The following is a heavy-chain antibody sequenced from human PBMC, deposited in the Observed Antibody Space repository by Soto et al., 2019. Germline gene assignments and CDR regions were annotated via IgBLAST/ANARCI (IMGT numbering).Heavy chain of an antibody. D-gene: IGHD2-2*01. CDR1: GYTLTELS. V-gene: IGHV1-24*01. Sequence: ASVKVSCKVSGYTLTELSMHWVRQAPGEGLEWMGGFDPEDGETIYAQKFQGRVTMTEDTSTDTAYMELSSLRSEDTAVYYCATRGVAVVVPAAMPPYYYYGMDVWGQGTTVTVSS. J-gene: IGHJ6*02. CDR3: ATRGVAVVVPAAMPPYYYYGMDV. CDR2: FDPEDGET.